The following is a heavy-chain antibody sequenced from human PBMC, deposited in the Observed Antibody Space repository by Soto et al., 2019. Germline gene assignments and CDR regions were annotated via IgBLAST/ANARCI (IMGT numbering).Heavy chain of an antibody. Sequence: ASVKVSCKASGYTFTSYGISWVRQAPGQGLEWMGWISAYNGNTNYAQKLQGRVTMTTDTSTSTAYMELRSLRSDDTAVYYCAREYCGGDCYSTYYYYGMDVWGQGTTVPVSS. V-gene: IGHV1-18*01. J-gene: IGHJ6*02. CDR3: AREYCGGDCYSTYYYYGMDV. CDR1: GYTFTSYG. D-gene: IGHD2-21*02. CDR2: ISAYNGNT.